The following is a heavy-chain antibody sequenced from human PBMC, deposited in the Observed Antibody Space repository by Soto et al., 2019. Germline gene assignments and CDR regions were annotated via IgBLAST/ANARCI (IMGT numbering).Heavy chain of an antibody. CDR3: ARDRLPSYDSSGYYDAFDI. Sequence: ASVKVSCKASGYTFSSYSVHWVRQAPGQGLEWMGVINPSGGSTSYAQKFQGRVTMTRDTSTSTVYMELSSLGSEDTAVYYCARDRLPSYDSSGYYDAFDIWGQGTMVTVSS. CDR1: GYTFSSYS. CDR2: INPSGGST. J-gene: IGHJ3*02. V-gene: IGHV1-46*01. D-gene: IGHD3-22*01.